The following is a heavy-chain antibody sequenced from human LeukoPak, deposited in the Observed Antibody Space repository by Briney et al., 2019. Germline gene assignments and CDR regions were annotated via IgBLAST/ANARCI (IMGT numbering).Heavy chain of an antibody. J-gene: IGHJ4*02. V-gene: IGHV3-33*01. CDR2: IWYDGSNK. CDR1: GFTFSSYG. CDR3: ARAKEWFRKIFDD. Sequence: GGSLRLSCAASGFTFSSYGMHWVRQAPGKGLEWVAVIWYDGSNKYYADSVKGRLTISRDNSKNMVYLQIYSLRAEDTAVYYCARAKEWFRKIFDDWGQGALVTVSS. D-gene: IGHD3-3*01.